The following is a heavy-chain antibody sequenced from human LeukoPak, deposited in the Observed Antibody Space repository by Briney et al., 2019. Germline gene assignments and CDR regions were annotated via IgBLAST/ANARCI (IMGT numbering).Heavy chain of an antibody. CDR1: GFTFSSYW. D-gene: IGHD2-21*01. Sequence: GGALRLSCAASGFTFSSYWMHWVRQAPGKGLVWVSRINSDGSSTSYADSVRGRFTISRDNAKNTLYLQMNSLRVEDTAVYYCGRGDSTYSDSWGQGTLVTVSS. J-gene: IGHJ4*02. V-gene: IGHV3-74*01. CDR2: INSDGSST. CDR3: GRGDSTYSDS.